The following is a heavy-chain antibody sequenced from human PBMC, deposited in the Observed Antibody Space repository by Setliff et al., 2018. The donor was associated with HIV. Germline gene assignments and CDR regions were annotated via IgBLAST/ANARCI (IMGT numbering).Heavy chain of an antibody. J-gene: IGHJ4*02. V-gene: IGHV3-73*01. CDR2: IRSKINSYAT. CDR1: GLTFSGSA. CDR3: TGEYDRSGYPNDIDY. D-gene: IGHD3-22*01. Sequence: GSLRLSCAASGLTFSGSAMHWVRQASGKGLEWVGRIRSKINSYATAYAASVKGRFTISRDDSKNTAYLQMNSLKTEDTAVYYCTGEYDRSGYPNDIDYWGQGTLVTVSS.